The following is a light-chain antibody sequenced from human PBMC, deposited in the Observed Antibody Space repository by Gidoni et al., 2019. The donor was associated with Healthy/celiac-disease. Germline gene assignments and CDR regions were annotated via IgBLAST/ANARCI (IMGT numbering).Light chain of an antibody. V-gene: IGLV3-1*01. Sequence: SYELTQTPSVSVSPGQTASITCSGDKLGDKYACWYQQKPGQSPVLVIYQDSKRPSGIPERFSGSHSGNTATLTISGTQAMDEADYYCQAWDSSTVVFGGGTKLTVL. CDR1: KLGDKY. CDR2: QDS. CDR3: QAWDSSTVV. J-gene: IGLJ2*01.